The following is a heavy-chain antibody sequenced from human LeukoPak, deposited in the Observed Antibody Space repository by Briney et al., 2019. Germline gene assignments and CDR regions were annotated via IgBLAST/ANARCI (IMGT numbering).Heavy chain of an antibody. CDR3: AVGGRRGGFLSAGFDY. CDR2: ISWNSGSI. J-gene: IGHJ4*02. V-gene: IGHV3-9*01. Sequence: GGSLRLSCAASGFTFDDYAMHWVRQAPGKGLEWVSGISWNSGSIGYADSVKGRFTISRDNSKNTLYLQMHSLRAEDTAVYYCAVGGRRGGFLSAGFDYWGQGTLVTVSS. CDR1: GFTFDDYA. D-gene: IGHD1-14*01.